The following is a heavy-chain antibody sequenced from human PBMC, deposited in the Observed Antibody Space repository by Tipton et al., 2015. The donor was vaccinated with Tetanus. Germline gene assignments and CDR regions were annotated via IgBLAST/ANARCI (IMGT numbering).Heavy chain of an antibody. CDR3: ARELGGSGFPDY. CDR2: INSNNGGT. J-gene: IGHJ4*02. Sequence: QLVQSGAEVTKPGASVKVSCRASGYSFTGCYIHWLRQAPGQGLEWMGCINSNNGGTNYAQKFQGSVTMTRDTSISTAYMELSRLRSDDTAVYYCARELGGSGFPDYWGQGTLVTVSS. D-gene: IGHD3-10*01. V-gene: IGHV1-2*02. CDR1: GYSFTGCY.